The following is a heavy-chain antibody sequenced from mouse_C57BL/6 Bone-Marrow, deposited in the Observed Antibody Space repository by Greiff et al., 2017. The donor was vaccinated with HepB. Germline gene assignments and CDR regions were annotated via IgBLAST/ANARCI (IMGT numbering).Heavy chain of an antibody. Sequence: VQLQQSGPVLVKPGASVKMSCKASGYTFTDYYMNWVKQSHGKSLEWIGVINPYNGGTNYNEKFKSKATLTVDKSSSTAYMQLSSLTSEDSAVYYCARAGSSWYFDVWGTGTTVTVSS. CDR3: ARAGSSWYFDV. D-gene: IGHD1-1*01. CDR1: GYTFTDYY. J-gene: IGHJ1*03. V-gene: IGHV1-19*01. CDR2: INPYNGGT.